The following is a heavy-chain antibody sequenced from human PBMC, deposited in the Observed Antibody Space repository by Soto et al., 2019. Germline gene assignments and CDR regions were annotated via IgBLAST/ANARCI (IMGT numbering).Heavy chain of an antibody. CDR1: GFTFSSYG. Sequence: QVQLVESGGGVVQPGRSLRLSCAASGFTFSSYGMHWVRQAPGKGLEWVAVISYDGSNKYYADSVKGRFTISRDNSKTTLYLQMNSLRAEDTAVYYCAKTLGVPADMQEGYCYYMDVWGKGTTVTVSS. CDR3: AKTLGVPADMQEGYCYYMDV. V-gene: IGHV3-30*18. J-gene: IGHJ6*03. CDR2: ISYDGSNK. D-gene: IGHD2-2*01.